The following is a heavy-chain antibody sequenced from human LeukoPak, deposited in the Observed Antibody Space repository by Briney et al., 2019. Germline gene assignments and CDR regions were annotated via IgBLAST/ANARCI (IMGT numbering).Heavy chain of an antibody. CDR1: GFPFSSYW. V-gene: IGHV3-74*03. J-gene: IGHJ4*02. CDR2: INGDGSST. D-gene: IGHD6-19*01. Sequence: GGSLRLSCAASGFPFSSYWMHWVRQAPGKGLVWVSRINGDGSSTTYADSVKGRFTSSRDNAKNTLYLQMNSLRAEDTAVYYCTRGSGGSKFDSWGQGTPVTVSS. CDR3: TRGSGGSKFDS.